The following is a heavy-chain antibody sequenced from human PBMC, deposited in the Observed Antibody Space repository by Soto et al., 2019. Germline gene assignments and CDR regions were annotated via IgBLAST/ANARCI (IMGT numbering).Heavy chain of an antibody. D-gene: IGHD6-6*01. Sequence: ASVKVSCKASGGTFSSYTISWVRQAPGQGLEWMGRIIPILGIANYAQKFQGRVTITADKSTSTAYMELSSLRSEDTAVYYCARDRTASSIAESKGPTAQLAGGTSGFDPWGQGTLVTVSS. CDR2: IIPILGIA. CDR1: GGTFSSYT. V-gene: IGHV1-69*04. J-gene: IGHJ5*02. CDR3: ARDRTASSIAESKGPTAQLAGGTSGFDP.